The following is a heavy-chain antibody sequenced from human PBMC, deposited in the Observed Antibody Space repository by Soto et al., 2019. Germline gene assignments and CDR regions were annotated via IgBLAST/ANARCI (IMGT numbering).Heavy chain of an antibody. CDR1: GFTFSSYA. V-gene: IGHV3-23*01. D-gene: IGHD2-15*01. J-gene: IGHJ3*02. CDR2: ISGSGGST. Sequence: GGSLRLSCAASGFTFSSYAMSWVRQAPGKGLEWVSAISGSGGSTYYADSVKGRFTISRDNSKNTLYLQMNSLRAEDTAVYYCAKVALESSYCSGGSCYSVRGAQVPWDAFDIWGQGTMVTVSS. CDR3: AKVALESSYCSGGSCYSVRGAQVPWDAFDI.